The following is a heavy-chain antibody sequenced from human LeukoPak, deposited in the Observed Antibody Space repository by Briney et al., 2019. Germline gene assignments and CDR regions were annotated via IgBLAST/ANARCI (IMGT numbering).Heavy chain of an antibody. V-gene: IGHV1-69*13. D-gene: IGHD3-22*01. Sequence: ASVKVSCKTSGGTFSSYAISWVRQAPGQGLEWMGGIIPIFGTANYAQKFQGRVTITADESTSTAYMELSSLRSEDTAVYYCTSGYDSSGSTHYYYMDVWGKGTTVTISS. J-gene: IGHJ6*03. CDR1: GGTFSSYA. CDR2: IIPIFGTA. CDR3: TSGYDSSGSTHYYYMDV.